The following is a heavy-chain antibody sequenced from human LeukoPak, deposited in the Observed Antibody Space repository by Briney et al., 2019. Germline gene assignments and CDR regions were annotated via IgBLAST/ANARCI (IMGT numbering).Heavy chain of an antibody. CDR1: GASISDSY. CDR3: ARTHGLKFGDQGVWFDP. J-gene: IGHJ5*01. V-gene: IGHV4-59*01. D-gene: IGHD3-10*01. CDR2: IYYSGGT. Sequence: LETLSLTGTVSGASISDSYWSWIRQPPGKGLEWIGYIYYSGGTNYNPSLKSRVTISVDTSKNQVSLEVGSATAEDTAVYYCARTHGLKFGDQGVWFDPWGQGTLVTVPS.